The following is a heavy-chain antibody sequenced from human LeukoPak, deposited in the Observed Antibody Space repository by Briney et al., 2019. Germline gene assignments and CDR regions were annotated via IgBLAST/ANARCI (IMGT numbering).Heavy chain of an antibody. CDR1: GFTFSSYA. CDR2: ISDSGGNT. Sequence: GGSLRLSCAASGFTFSSYAMSWVRQAPGQGLEWVSAISDSGGNTYYADSVKGWFAISRDNSKNTLYLQMNSLRAEDTAVYYCAKQDIRSSAWYDWGQGTLVTVSS. CDR3: AKQDIRSSAWYD. D-gene: IGHD6-19*01. V-gene: IGHV3-23*01. J-gene: IGHJ4*02.